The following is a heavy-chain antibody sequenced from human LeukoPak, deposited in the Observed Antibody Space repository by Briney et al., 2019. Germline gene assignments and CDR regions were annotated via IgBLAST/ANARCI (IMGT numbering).Heavy chain of an antibody. J-gene: IGHJ4*02. Sequence: PSETLSLTRTVSGGSISSYFWSWIRQPPGKGLEWIGYIYYSGSTNYNPSLKSRVTISVDTSKNQFSLRLSSVTAADTAVYYCARAQQISHNFDFWGQGTLVSVSS. V-gene: IGHV4-59*01. CDR3: ARAQQISHNFDF. CDR1: GGSISSYF. D-gene: IGHD6-13*01. CDR2: IYYSGST.